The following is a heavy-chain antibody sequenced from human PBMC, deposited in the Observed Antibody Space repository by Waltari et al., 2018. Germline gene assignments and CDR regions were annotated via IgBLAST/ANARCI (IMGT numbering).Heavy chain of an antibody. D-gene: IGHD6-19*01. J-gene: IGHJ3*02. Sequence: QVQLHESGPGLVRPSETLSLTGVVPSGPISTSCWSWIWQAAGKGLEWIGRVDSSGSTDYNPSLKSRVTVSVDTSRDQLSLRLTSVTAADTALYYCARGGDSSGFNYISFGAFDIWGQGTLVTVSS. V-gene: IGHV4-4*07. CDR2: VDSSGST. CDR3: ARGGDSSGFNYISFGAFDI. CDR1: SGPISTSC.